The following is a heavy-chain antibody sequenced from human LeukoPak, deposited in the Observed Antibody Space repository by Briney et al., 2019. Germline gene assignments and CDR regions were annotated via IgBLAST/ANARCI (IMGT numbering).Heavy chain of an antibody. CDR2: IYPGDSDT. D-gene: IGHD2-15*01. J-gene: IGHJ4*01. CDR3: ARRGCGGVGCYYFDY. CDR1: GYNFANYW. Sequence: GESLRISCKGSGYNFANYWIVWVRRMPGKGLEWMGIIYPGDSDTRYNPSFQGQVTISADKSISTAYLQWSSLKASDTAVYYCARRGCGGVGCYYFDYWGHGTLVTVSS. V-gene: IGHV5-51*01.